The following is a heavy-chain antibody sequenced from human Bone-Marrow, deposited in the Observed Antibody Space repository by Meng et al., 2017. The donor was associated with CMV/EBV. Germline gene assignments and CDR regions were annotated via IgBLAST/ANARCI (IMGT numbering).Heavy chain of an antibody. CDR2: IHYTGRA. J-gene: IGHJ4*02. Sequence: VQLQESGPGLVKPSETLSLTGRVSCVSISTQYWSWIRQTPGKGLEWIASIHYTGRADYSPSLKSRVTVSVDTSDSQLSLKLSSVTTADTAMYYCAERGGGYWGQGILVTVSS. D-gene: IGHD1-1*01. CDR3: AERGGGY. CDR1: CVSISTQY. V-gene: IGHV4-59*11.